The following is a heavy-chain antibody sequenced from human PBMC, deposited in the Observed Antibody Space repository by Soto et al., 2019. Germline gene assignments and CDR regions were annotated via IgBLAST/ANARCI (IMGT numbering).Heavy chain of an antibody. CDR2: ISSNGDIT. CDR1: GFTFRSYP. D-gene: IGHD6-19*01. V-gene: IGHV3-64*01. J-gene: IGHJ4*02. CDR3: ARESGWYEY. Sequence: EVKLVESGGGLVQPGGSLRLSCAASGFTFRSYPMHWVRQAPGKGLEYVSAISSNGDITYYGNSVKGRFIISRDNSKNTLYLQIGSLRAEDMAVYYWARESGWYEYWGQGTLVTVSS.